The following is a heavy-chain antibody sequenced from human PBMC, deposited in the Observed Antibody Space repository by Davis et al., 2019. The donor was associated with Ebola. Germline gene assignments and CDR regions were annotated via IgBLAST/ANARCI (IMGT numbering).Heavy chain of an antibody. Sequence: GESLKISCAASGFTFSIYAMSWVRQAPGKGLEWVSLISGSGGNTYYADSVKGRFTISRDNSKNTLYLQMNSLRAEDTAVYYCAKDLYGDYKDDYWGQGTLVTASS. D-gene: IGHD4-17*01. CDR2: ISGSGGNT. CDR3: AKDLYGDYKDDY. CDR1: GFTFSIYA. J-gene: IGHJ4*02. V-gene: IGHV3-23*01.